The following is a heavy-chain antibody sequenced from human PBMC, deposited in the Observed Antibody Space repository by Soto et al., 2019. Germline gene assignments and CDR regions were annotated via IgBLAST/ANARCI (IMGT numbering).Heavy chain of an antibody. Sequence: GSSVKVACKASGYTFTSYPMHWLRQTPGQRLEWMGWINAGNGNTKYSQKFQGRVTITRDTSASTAYMELSSLRSEDTAVYYCATTPICSGGSCYSRPLDYWGQGTLVTVSS. D-gene: IGHD2-15*01. CDR1: GYTFTSYP. CDR2: INAGNGNT. V-gene: IGHV1-3*01. J-gene: IGHJ4*02. CDR3: ATTPICSGGSCYSRPLDY.